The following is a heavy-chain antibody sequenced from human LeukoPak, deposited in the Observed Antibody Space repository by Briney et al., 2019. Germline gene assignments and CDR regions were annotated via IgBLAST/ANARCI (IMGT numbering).Heavy chain of an antibody. J-gene: IGHJ4*02. CDR1: GFTFSSYA. CDR3: ARSMRSSSRSYIDY. CDR2: ISGSGGST. V-gene: IGHV3-23*01. D-gene: IGHD6-6*01. Sequence: PGGSLRLSCAASGFTFSSYAMSWVRQAPGKGLEWVSAISGSGGSTYYADSVTGRFTISRDNSKNTLYLQMNNLRAEDTAVYCCARSMRSSSRSYIDYWGQGTLVTVSS.